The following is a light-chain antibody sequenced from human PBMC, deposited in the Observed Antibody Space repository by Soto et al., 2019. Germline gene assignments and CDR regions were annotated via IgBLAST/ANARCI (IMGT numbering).Light chain of an antibody. V-gene: IGKV3-15*01. CDR2: GAS. CDR1: QSVSSN. J-gene: IGKJ5*01. Sequence: EIVMTQSPATLSVSPGERATLSCRASQSVSSNLSWYQQKPGQAPRLLIYGASTRATGVPARFSGSRSGTEFTHTIDSLQSEYFAVYYCQHSSDWPPITFGQWTRLESK. CDR3: QHSSDWPPIT.